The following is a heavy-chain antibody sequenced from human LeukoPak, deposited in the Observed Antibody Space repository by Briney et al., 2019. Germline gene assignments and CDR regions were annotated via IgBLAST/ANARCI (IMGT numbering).Heavy chain of an antibody. CDR3: ARVERWLLDPTGGFDY. Sequence: SETLSLTCAVYGGSFSGYYWSWIRQPPGKGLEWIGEINHSGSTNYNPSLKSRVTISVDTSKNQFSLKLSSVTAADTAVYYCARVERWLLDPTGGFDYWGQGTPVTVSS. CDR2: INHSGST. CDR1: GGSFSGYY. D-gene: IGHD5-18*01. J-gene: IGHJ4*02. V-gene: IGHV4-34*01.